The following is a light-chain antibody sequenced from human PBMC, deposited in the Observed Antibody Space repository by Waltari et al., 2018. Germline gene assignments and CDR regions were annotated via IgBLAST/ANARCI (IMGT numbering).Light chain of an antibody. Sequence: DIVMTQSPDSLAVSLGERATINCKSSQSILYSSNNKNYLAWYQQKPGHPPKLLIYWASTRESGVPDRFSGSGSGTSASLAISGLRSEDEANYYCAAWDASLSGPWVFGGGTK. CDR3: AAWDASLSGPWV. V-gene: IGKV4-1*01. J-gene: IGKJ4*02. CDR2: WAS. CDR1: QSILYSSNNKNY.